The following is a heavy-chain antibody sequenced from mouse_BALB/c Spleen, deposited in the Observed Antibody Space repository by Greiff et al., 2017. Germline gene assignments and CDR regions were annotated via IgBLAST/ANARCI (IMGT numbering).Heavy chain of an antibody. Sequence: EVKLQESGPGLVKPSQSLSLTCTVTGYSITSDYAWNWIRQFPGNKLEWMGYISYSGSTSYNPSLKSRISITRDTSKNQFFLQLNSVTTEDTATYYCARSRLTYAMDYWGQGTSVTVSS. J-gene: IGHJ4*01. CDR1: GYSITSDYA. D-gene: IGHD2-2*01. CDR3: ARSRLTYAMDY. CDR2: ISYSGST. V-gene: IGHV3-2*02.